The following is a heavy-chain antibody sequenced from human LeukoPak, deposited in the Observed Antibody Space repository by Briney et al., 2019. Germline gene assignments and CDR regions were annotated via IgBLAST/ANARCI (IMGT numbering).Heavy chain of an antibody. J-gene: IGHJ4*02. CDR3: ANDGIAAAGTNY. CDR1: GGTFSSHA. Sequence: SVKVSCKASGGTFSSHAISWVRQAPGQGLEWMGGIIPIFGTANYAQKFQGRVTITADESTSTAYMELSSLRSEDTAVYYCANDGIAAAGTNYWGQGTLVTVSS. V-gene: IGHV1-69*13. D-gene: IGHD6-13*01. CDR2: IIPIFGTA.